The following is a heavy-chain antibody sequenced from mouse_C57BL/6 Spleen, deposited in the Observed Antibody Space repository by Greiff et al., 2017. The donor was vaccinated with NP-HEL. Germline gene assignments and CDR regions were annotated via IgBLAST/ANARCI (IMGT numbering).Heavy chain of an antibody. D-gene: IGHD1-1*01. CDR2: LYPGDGDT. J-gene: IGHJ1*01. CDR3: ARSPDYYGSSPRV. V-gene: IGHV1-82*01. Sequence: VKLMESGPELVKSGASVKISCKASGYAFSSSWMNWVKQGPGKGLEWIGRLYPGDGDTNYNGKFKGKATLTADKSSSTAYMLLSSLTSEDSAVYCCARSPDYYGSSPRVWGAGTTVTVSS. CDR1: GYAFSSSW.